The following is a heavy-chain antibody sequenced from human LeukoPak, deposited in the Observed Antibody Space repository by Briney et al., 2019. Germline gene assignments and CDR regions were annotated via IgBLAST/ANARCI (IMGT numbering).Heavy chain of an antibody. CDR3: ARVQHIVVVTASHAFDI. Sequence: SQTLSLTCAVSGGSTGSGGYSWSWIRQPPGKGLEWIGYIYHSGSTYYNPSLKSRVTISVDRSKNQFSLKLSSVTAADTAVYYCARVQHIVVVTASHAFDIWGQGTMATVSS. V-gene: IGHV4-30-2*01. CDR2: IYHSGST. CDR1: GGSTGSGGYS. D-gene: IGHD2-21*02. J-gene: IGHJ3*02.